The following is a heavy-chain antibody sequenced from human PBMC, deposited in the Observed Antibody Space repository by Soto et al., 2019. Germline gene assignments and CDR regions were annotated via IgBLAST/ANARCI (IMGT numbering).Heavy chain of an antibody. J-gene: IGHJ6*02. V-gene: IGHV1-69*05. CDR1: GGTFSSYA. D-gene: IGHD1-1*01. CDR2: IIPICGTA. Sequence: SVKVSCKASGGTFSSYAISWVRQAPGQGLEWMGGIIPICGTANYAQKFQGRVTMTRDKSTSTAYMELSSLRSEDTAVYYCARYDRYYYYGMDVWGQGTTVTVSS. CDR3: ARYDRYYYYGMDV.